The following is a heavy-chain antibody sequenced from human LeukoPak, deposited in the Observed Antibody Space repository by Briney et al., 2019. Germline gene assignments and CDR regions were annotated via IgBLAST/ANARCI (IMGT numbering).Heavy chain of an antibody. V-gene: IGHV3-23*01. J-gene: IGHJ4*02. D-gene: IGHD1-26*01. CDR3: AKKGSQGDY. CDR2: ISGSGLST. Sequence: GGSLRLSCAAPGFTFGNSAMSWVRQPPGKGLEWVSAISGSGLSTYYADSVKGRFTISRDNSKNTLYLQMNSLRAEDTAVYYCAKKGSQGDYWGQGTLVTVSS. CDR1: GFTFGNSA.